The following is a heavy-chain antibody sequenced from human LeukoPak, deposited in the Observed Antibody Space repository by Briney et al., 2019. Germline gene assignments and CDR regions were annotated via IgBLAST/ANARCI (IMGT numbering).Heavy chain of an antibody. J-gene: IGHJ5*02. CDR3: ARMTWGVNWLDP. CDR1: GYTFTGYY. CDR2: INPNSGGT. D-gene: IGHD3-10*01. V-gene: IGHV1-2*02. Sequence: ASVKVSCKASGYTFTGYYMHWVRQAPGQGLEWMGWINPNSGGTNYAQKFQGRVTMTRDTSISTAYMELSRLRSDDTAVYYCARMTWGVNWLDPWGQGTRVTVSS.